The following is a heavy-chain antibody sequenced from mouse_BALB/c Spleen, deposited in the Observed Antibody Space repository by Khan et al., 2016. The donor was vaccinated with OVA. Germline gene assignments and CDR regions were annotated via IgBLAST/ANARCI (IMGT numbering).Heavy chain of an antibody. Sequence: EVELVESGGGLVRPGGSLKLSCAASGFTFSNSAMSWVRQSPEKRLEWVASISSGDSTYYLDSVKGRFTISRDNARNILYLQMSSLRSEDTAIYCCARDYWFAYWGQGTLVTVSA. CDR2: ISSGDST. CDR1: GFTFSNSA. CDR3: ARDYWFAY. V-gene: IGHV5-6-5*01. J-gene: IGHJ3*01.